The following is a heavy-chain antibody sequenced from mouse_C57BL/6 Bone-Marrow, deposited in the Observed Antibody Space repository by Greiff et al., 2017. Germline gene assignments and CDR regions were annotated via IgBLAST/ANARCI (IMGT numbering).Heavy chain of an antibody. CDR2: INPSSGYT. J-gene: IGHJ2*01. V-gene: IGHV1-4*01. CDR3: ASCGYLYFDY. CDR1: GYTFTSYT. Sequence: QVQLKESGAELARPGASVKMSCKASGYTFTSYTMHWVKQRPGQGLEWIGYINPSSGYTKYNQKFKDKATLTADKSSSTAYMQLSSLTSEDSAVYYCASCGYLYFDYWGQGTTLTVSS. D-gene: IGHD2-2*01.